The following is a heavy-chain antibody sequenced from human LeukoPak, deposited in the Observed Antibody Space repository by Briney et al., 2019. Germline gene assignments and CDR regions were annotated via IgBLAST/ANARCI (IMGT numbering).Heavy chain of an antibody. CDR2: IYDSGSP. Sequence: PSETLSLTCAVYGGSFSGYYWSWIRQPAGKGLEWIGRIYDSGSPNYNPSLKSRVTISIDTSKNQFSLRLTSVTAADTAAYYCARDRGYFGPFDYWGQGTLVTVSS. V-gene: IGHV4-4*07. CDR3: ARDRGYFGPFDY. J-gene: IGHJ4*02. D-gene: IGHD3-9*01. CDR1: GGSFSGYY.